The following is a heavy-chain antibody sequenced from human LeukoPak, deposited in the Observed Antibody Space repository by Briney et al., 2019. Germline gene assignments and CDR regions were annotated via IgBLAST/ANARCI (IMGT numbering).Heavy chain of an antibody. J-gene: IGHJ3*02. CDR3: AKELLTSPTAEDAFDI. D-gene: IGHD1-14*01. CDR1: GFTFSSYS. V-gene: IGHV3-48*01. Sequence: GGSLRLSCAASGFTFSSYSMNWVRQAPGKGLEWVSYISSSSSTIYYADSVKGRFTISRDNSKNTLYLQMNSLRGEDTAVYYCAKELLTSPTAEDAFDIWGQGTMVTVSS. CDR2: ISSSSSTI.